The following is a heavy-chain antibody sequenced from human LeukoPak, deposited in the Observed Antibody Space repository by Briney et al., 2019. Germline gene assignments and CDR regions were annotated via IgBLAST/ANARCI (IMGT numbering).Heavy chain of an antibody. Sequence: PGGSLRLSCAASGFTFSSYAMSWVRQAPGKGLEWVSAISGSGGSTYYADSVKGRFTISRGNSKNTLYLQMNSLRAEDTAVYYCATRSSWRHYYYYYGMDVWGQGTTVTVSS. J-gene: IGHJ6*02. CDR1: GFTFSSYA. CDR2: ISGSGGST. CDR3: ATRSSWRHYYYYYGMDV. V-gene: IGHV3-23*01. D-gene: IGHD6-13*01.